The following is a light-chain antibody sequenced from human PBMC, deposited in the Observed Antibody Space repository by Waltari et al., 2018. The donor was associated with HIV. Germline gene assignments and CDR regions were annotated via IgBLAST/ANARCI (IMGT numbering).Light chain of an antibody. CDR3: SSYTTTNTII. J-gene: IGLJ2*01. Sequence: QSALTQPASVSVSPGQSITISCTGTSSDIGAYDLVSWYRQHPDKAPQLLIYDVFYRPSGVSHRFSGSKSGNTASLTISGLQAEDEAVYSCSSYTTTNTIIFGGGTKLTVL. CDR1: SSDIGAYDL. V-gene: IGLV2-14*03. CDR2: DVF.